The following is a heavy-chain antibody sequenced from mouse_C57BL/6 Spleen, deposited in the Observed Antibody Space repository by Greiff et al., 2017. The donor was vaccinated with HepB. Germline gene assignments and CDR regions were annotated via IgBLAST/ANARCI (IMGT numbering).Heavy chain of an antibody. D-gene: IGHD1-1*01. J-gene: IGHJ2*01. CDR2: ISYDGSN. Sequence: EVQLQESGPGLVKPSQSLSLTCSVTGYSITSGYYWNWIRQFPGNKLEWMGYISYDGSNNYNPSLKNRISITRDTSKNQFFLKLNSVTTEDTATYYCARDPGSSCFDYWGQGTTLTVSS. CDR1: GYSITSGYY. CDR3: ARDPGSSCFDY. V-gene: IGHV3-6*01.